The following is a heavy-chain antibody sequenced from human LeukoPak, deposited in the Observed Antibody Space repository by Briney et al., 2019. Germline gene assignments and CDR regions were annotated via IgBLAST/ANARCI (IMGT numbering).Heavy chain of an antibody. J-gene: IGHJ4*02. CDR3: TREVPSTVEFDS. CDR1: GFNFRAYW. CDR2: INSDGSST. D-gene: IGHD2-2*01. V-gene: IGHV3-74*01. Sequence: GGSLRLSCTTSGFNFRAYWMGWVRQAPGKGLVWVSRINSDGSSTSYADSVKGRFTISRDNAKNTLYLQMNSLRAEDTAVYYCTREVPSTVEFDSWGQGTLVTVSS.